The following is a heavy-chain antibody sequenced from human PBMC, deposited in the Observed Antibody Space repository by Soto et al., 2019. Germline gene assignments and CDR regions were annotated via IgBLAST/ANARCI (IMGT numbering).Heavy chain of an antibody. Sequence: SETLSLTCAVYGGSFSGYYWGWIRQPPGKGLEWIGEINHSGSTNYNPSLKSRVTISVDTSKNQFSLKLSSVTAADTAVYYCARVRAYCSGCSYYYYYYDMYIRGQRTTLTISS. V-gene: IGHV4-34*01. CDR3: ARVRAYCSGCSYYYYYYDMYI. CDR2: INHSGST. CDR1: GGSFSGYY. D-gene: IGHD2-15*01. J-gene: IGHJ6*02.